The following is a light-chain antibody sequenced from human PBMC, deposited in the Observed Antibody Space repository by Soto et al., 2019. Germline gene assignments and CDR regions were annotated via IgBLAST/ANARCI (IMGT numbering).Light chain of an antibody. Sequence: EIVLTQSPGTLSLSPGERATLSCRASQSVSSSFLAWYQQKVGQAPRLLIYGASSRATGIPDRFSGSGSGTDFTLTISRLEPEDFAVYYCQQYSNSPLTFGGGTKVDIK. CDR2: GAS. V-gene: IGKV3-20*01. CDR3: QQYSNSPLT. CDR1: QSVSSSF. J-gene: IGKJ4*01.